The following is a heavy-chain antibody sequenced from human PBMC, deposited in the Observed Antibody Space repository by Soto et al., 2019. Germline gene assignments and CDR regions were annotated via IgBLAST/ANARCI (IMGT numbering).Heavy chain of an antibody. CDR1: GFSFSSYA. Sequence: QVQLVESGGGVVQPGRSLRLSCAVSGFSFSSYAMHWVRQAPGKGLEWVAVISYDGSNEYYADSVKGRFTISRDNSKNTLYLQVNSLRAEDTAMYYCTRETMTIRLYFDYWGQGALVTVSS. CDR3: TRETMTIRLYFDY. CDR2: ISYDGSNE. J-gene: IGHJ4*02. D-gene: IGHD3-3*01. V-gene: IGHV3-30-3*01.